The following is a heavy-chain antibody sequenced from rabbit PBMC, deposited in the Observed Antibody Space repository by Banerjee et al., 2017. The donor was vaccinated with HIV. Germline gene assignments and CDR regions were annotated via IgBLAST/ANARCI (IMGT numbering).Heavy chain of an antibody. CDR1: GFSFSSYY. CDR3: ARSRAGADYAYYGMDL. CDR2: IATGSDST. Sequence: QEQLEESGGDLVKPEGSLPLTCTASGFSFSSYYMSWVRQAPGKGLEWVGCIATGSDSTYYASWAKGRFTISKTSSTTVTLQMTSLTAADTATYFCARSRAGADYAYYGMDLWGQGTLVTVS. J-gene: IGHJ6*01. D-gene: IGHD2-1*01. V-gene: IGHV1S45*01.